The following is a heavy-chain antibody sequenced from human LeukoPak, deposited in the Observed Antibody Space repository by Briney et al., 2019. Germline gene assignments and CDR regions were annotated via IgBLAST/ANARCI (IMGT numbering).Heavy chain of an antibody. J-gene: IGHJ3*02. CDR1: GGSISSGGYS. V-gene: IGHV4-30-2*01. D-gene: IGHD3-22*01. Sequence: PSQTLSLTCAVSGGSISSGGYSWSWIRQPPGKGLEWIGYIYHTRSTYYNPSLQSRVTISVDRSNNQFSLKLTSVTAADTAVYCCASVTMIVDDAFDIWGQGTMVTVSS. CDR2: IYHTRST. CDR3: ASVTMIVDDAFDI.